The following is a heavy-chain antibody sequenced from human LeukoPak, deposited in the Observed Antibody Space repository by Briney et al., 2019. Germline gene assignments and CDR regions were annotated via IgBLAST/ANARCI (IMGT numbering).Heavy chain of an antibody. CDR1: GYTFTSYY. CDR3: ARDKALRTFDY. Sequence: ASVKVSCKASGYTFTSYYMHWVRQAPGQGLEWMGRINPNGGSTNYAQKFQGRVTMTRDTSTSTVYMELSRLTSEDTAVYYCARDKALRTFDYSGQGTLVTVSS. J-gene: IGHJ4*02. CDR2: INPNGGST. V-gene: IGHV1-46*01.